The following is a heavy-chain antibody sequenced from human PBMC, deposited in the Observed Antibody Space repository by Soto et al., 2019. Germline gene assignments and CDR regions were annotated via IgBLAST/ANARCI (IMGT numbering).Heavy chain of an antibody. Sequence: GGSLRLSCAASGFTFSSYSMDWVRQAPGKGLEWVSYISSSSTTKYYADSVKGRFTISRDNAKNSLYLQMNSLRAEDTAVYYCARDGCSGSNCLNWFDPWGQGTLVTVSS. CDR2: ISSSSTTK. CDR3: ARDGCSGSNCLNWFDP. J-gene: IGHJ5*02. D-gene: IGHD2-15*01. V-gene: IGHV3-48*01. CDR1: GFTFSSYS.